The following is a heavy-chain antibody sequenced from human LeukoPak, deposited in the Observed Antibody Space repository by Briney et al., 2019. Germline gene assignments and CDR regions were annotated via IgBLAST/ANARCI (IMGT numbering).Heavy chain of an antibody. CDR2: ISGSGGST. V-gene: IGHV3-23*01. CDR3: AKHLGWDGSGSFEHYFDY. J-gene: IGHJ4*02. D-gene: IGHD3-10*01. CDR1: GFTFSSYA. Sequence: GGSLRLSCAASGFTFSSYAMSWVRQAPGKGLEWVSAISGSGGSTYYADSVKGRFTISRDNSKNTLYLQMNSLRAEDTAVYYCAKHLGWDGSGSFEHYFDYWGQGTLVTVSS.